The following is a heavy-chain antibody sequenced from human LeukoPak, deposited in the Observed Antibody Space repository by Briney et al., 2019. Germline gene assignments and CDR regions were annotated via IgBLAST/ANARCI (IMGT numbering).Heavy chain of an antibody. CDR3: STDGTPKFEH. D-gene: IGHD3-16*01. CDR1: GFTFSNYG. J-gene: IGHJ1*01. CDR2: IWYDGSHQ. V-gene: IGHV3-33*03. Sequence: GGSLRLSCAASGFTFSNYGMHWVRQAPGKGLDWVAVIWYDGSHQYYADSVKGRFTISRDNSKNTLYLQMSSLRAEDTALYYCSTDGTPKFEHWGQGTLVTVSS.